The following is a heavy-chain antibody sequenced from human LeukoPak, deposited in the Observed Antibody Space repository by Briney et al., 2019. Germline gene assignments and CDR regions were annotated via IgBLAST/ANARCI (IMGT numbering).Heavy chain of an antibody. J-gene: IGHJ4*02. D-gene: IGHD3-22*01. CDR1: GGSISSYY. Sequence: SETLSLTCTVSGGSISSYYWSWIRQPPGKGLGWIGYIYYSGSTNYSPSLKSRVTISVDTSKNQFSLKLSSVTAADTAVYYCASSSDSSGYQWGSIDYWGQGTLVTVSS. V-gene: IGHV4-59*01. CDR3: ASSSDSSGYQWGSIDY. CDR2: IYYSGST.